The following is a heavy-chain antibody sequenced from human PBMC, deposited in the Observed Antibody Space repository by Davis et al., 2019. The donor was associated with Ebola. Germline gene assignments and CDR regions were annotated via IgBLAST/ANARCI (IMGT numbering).Heavy chain of an antibody. J-gene: IGHJ4*02. Sequence: GESLKISCAASGFTFSSYSMNWVRQAPGKGLEWVSYISSSGSTTYYADSVKGRFTISRDNAKNSLYLQMNSLRAEDTAVYYCARDGGKWELLLSFDYWGQGALVTVSS. CDR3: ARDGGKWELLLSFDY. CDR2: ISSSGSTT. V-gene: IGHV3-48*01. D-gene: IGHD1-26*01. CDR1: GFTFSSYS.